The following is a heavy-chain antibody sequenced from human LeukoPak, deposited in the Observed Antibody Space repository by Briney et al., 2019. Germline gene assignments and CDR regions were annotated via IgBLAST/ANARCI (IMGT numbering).Heavy chain of an antibody. D-gene: IGHD6-13*01. CDR3: ARGDSAAAGTRYFDY. V-gene: IGHV4-34*01. CDR2: INHSGST. J-gene: IGHJ4*02. CDR1: GGSFSGYY. Sequence: HPSETLSLTCAVYGGSFSGYYWSWIRQPPGKGLEWIGEINHSGSTNYNPSLKSRVTISVDTSKNQFSLKLSSVTAADTAVYYCARGDSAAAGTRYFDYWGQGTLVTVSS.